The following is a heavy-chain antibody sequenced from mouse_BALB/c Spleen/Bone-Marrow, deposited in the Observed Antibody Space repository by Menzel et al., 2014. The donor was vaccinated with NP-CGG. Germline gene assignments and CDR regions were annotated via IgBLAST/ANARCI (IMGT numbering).Heavy chain of an antibody. CDR2: INSDGGST. CDR1: EYEFPSHD. V-gene: IGHV5-2*01. Sequence: DVKLVESGGGLVQPGESLKLSCESNEYEFPSHDMSWVRKTPEKSLELVAAINSDGGSTYYPDTMERRFIISRDNSKKTLYLQMSSLRSEDTAFYYCARHGDYYGSSLFAYWGQGTLVTVSA. CDR3: ARHGDYYGSSLFAY. J-gene: IGHJ3*01. D-gene: IGHD1-1*01.